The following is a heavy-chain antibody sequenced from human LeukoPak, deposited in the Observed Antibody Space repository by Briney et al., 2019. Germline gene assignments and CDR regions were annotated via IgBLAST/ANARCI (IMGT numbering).Heavy chain of an antibody. CDR3: ARSDTVTIFDY. Sequence: SGPALVKPTQTLTLTCTFSGFSLSTGGMCVHWIRQPLGKAPEWLGRIDWSDNKYYSTSLKTRLSVSKDTSKNQVVLTIANMDPVDTATYYCARSDTVTIFDYWGQGTLVTVSS. CDR1: GFSLSTGGMC. V-gene: IGHV2-70*11. CDR2: IDWSDNK. J-gene: IGHJ4*02. D-gene: IGHD4-17*01.